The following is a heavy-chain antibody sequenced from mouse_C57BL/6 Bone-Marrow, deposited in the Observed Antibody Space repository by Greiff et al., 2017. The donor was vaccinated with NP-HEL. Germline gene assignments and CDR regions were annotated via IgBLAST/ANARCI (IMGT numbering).Heavy chain of an antibody. J-gene: IGHJ3*01. CDR2: IGPNSGGT. CDR1: GFTFTSYW. V-gene: IGHV1-72*01. D-gene: IGHD2-12*01. CDR3: AHDFAY. Sequence: QVQLQQPGAELVKPGASVKLSCTASGFTFTSYWMHWVKQTPGRGLEWIGRIGPNSGGTKYNEKFKSMATLTVDKTSSTAYMQLSSLTSEDSAVYCCAHDFAYWGQGTLVTVSA.